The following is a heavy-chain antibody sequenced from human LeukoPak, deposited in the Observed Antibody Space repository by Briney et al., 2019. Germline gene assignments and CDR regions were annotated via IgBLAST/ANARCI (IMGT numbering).Heavy chain of an antibody. CDR3: ARLSGDYALVGYYYYYMDV. V-gene: IGHV3-21*04. CDR1: GFTFSSYS. CDR2: ISSSSSYI. Sequence: GGSLRLSCAASGFTFSSYSMNWVRQAPGKGLEWVSSISSSSSYIYYADSVKGRFTISRDNAKNSLYLQMNSLRAEDTAVYYCARLSGDYALVGYYYYYMDVWGKGTTVTVSS. D-gene: IGHD4-17*01. J-gene: IGHJ6*03.